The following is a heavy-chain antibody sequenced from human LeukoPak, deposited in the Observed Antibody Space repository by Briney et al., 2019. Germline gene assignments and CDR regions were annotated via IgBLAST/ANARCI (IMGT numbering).Heavy chain of an antibody. Sequence: ASENVSCKPSRYTFTNNGISWLRQAPRQGLEWMGWISAYNDNTKNAQKFQGTVTMTTDTSTSTAYMELRSLRSDDTAVYYCARDMGYCSGGSCPHNAFDIWGQGTMVTV. D-gene: IGHD2-15*01. V-gene: IGHV1-18*01. CDR2: ISAYNDNT. CDR1: RYTFTNNG. CDR3: ARDMGYCSGGSCPHNAFDI. J-gene: IGHJ3*02.